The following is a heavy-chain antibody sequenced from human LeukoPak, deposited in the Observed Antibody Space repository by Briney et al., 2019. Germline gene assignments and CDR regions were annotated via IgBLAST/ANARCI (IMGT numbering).Heavy chain of an antibody. Sequence: ASVKVSCKASGYTFTSYYMHWVRQAPGQGLEWMGIINPSGGSTSYAQKFQGRVTMTRDTSTSTVCMELSSLRSEDTAVYYCAREIPGGYFDWLYNWFDPWGQGTLVTVSS. CDR2: INPSGGST. D-gene: IGHD3-9*01. V-gene: IGHV1-46*01. CDR1: GYTFTSYY. J-gene: IGHJ5*02. CDR3: AREIPGGYFDWLYNWFDP.